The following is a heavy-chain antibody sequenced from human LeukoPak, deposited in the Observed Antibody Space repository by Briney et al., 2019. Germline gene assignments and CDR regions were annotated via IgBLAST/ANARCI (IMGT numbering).Heavy chain of an antibody. V-gene: IGHV3-11*01. D-gene: IGHD4-23*01. Sequence: GGSLRLSCAASGFTFSDYYMSWILQAPGKGLEWLSYISSDGTTIQYADSVKGRFTISRDNAKNSLYLQMNSLRAEDTAVYYCAREVVTEDYFDYWGQGTLVTVSS. CDR3: AREVVTEDYFDY. J-gene: IGHJ4*02. CDR1: GFTFSDYY. CDR2: ISSDGTTI.